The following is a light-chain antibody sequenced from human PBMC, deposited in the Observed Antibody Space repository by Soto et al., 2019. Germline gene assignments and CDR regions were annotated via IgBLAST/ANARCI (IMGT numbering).Light chain of an antibody. Sequence: EVVLTQSPGTLSLSPGERATLSCRASQSVSSYLAWYQQKPGQAPRLLIYDASNRATGIPARFSGSGSGTDFTLTISSLEPDDFVVYYCQQRNSWPRTFGQGTKVDIK. V-gene: IGKV3-11*01. J-gene: IGKJ1*01. CDR1: QSVSSY. CDR3: QQRNSWPRT. CDR2: DAS.